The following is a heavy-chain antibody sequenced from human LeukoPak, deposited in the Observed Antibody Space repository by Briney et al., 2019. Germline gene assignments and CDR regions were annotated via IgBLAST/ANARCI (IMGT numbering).Heavy chain of an antibody. Sequence: GASVNVSCKASGYTFTSYAMNWVRQAPGQGLEWMGWINTNTGNPTYAQGFTGRFVFSLDTSVSTAYLQISSLKAEDTAVYYCARERSSGWFSVYYYYGMDVWGQGTTVTVSS. CDR3: ARERSSGWFSVYYYYGMDV. V-gene: IGHV7-4-1*02. J-gene: IGHJ6*02. D-gene: IGHD6-19*01. CDR2: INTNTGNP. CDR1: GYTFTSYA.